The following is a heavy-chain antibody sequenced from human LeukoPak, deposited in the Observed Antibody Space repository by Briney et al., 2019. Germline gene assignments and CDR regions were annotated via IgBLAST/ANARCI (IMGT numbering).Heavy chain of an antibody. D-gene: IGHD3-22*01. J-gene: IGHJ4*02. CDR3: AKTNYYDTTDDKPYTTHFDY. V-gene: IGHV4-4*07. Sequence: PSETLSPTCTVSGVSISSYYWSWMRQSAGKGLEWIGRIHTSGSNNQNPSLKSRVTLSVDTSKNQFSLKLSSVTAADTAVYYCAKTNYYDTTDDKPYTTHFDYWGQGALVTVSS. CDR1: GVSISSYY. CDR2: IHTSGSN.